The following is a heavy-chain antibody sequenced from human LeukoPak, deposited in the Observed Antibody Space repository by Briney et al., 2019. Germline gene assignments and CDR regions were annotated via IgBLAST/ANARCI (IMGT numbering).Heavy chain of an antibody. V-gene: IGHV3-30*19. CDR1: GFTFSSYG. J-gene: IGHJ5*02. CDR3: ARDSYDFWSGYLGSNWFDP. D-gene: IGHD3-3*01. CDR2: ILSDGSKE. Sequence: PGGSLRLSCAASGFTFSSYGMHWVRQAPGKGLEWVAVILSDGSKEFYTDSVKGRFTISRDNSKNTLYLQMNSLRAEDTAVYYCARDSYDFWSGYLGSNWFDPWGQGTLVTVSS.